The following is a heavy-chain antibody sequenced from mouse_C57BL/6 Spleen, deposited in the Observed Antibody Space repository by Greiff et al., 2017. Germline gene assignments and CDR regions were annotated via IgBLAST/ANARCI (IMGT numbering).Heavy chain of an antibody. D-gene: IGHD4-1*01. CDR3: ARYGANWDYFDY. J-gene: IGHJ2*01. CDR1: GYTFTSYD. CDR2: IYPRDGST. Sequence: VQLQESGPELVKPGASVKLSCKASGYTFTSYDINWVKQRPGQGLEWIGWIYPRDGSTTYNEKFKGKATLTVDTSSMTAYMELHSLTSEDSAVYFCARYGANWDYFDYWGQGTTLTVSS. V-gene: IGHV1-85*01.